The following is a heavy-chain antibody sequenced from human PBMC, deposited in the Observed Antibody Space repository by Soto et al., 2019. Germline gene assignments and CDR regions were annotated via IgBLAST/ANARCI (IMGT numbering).Heavy chain of an antibody. J-gene: IGHJ4*02. CDR3: AIVELQLGYFDY. D-gene: IGHD1-26*01. CDR2: INHSGST. CDR1: GGSFSGYY. Sequence: PSETLSLTCAVYGGSFSGYYWSWIRQPPGKGLEWIGEINHSGSTNYNPSLKSRVTISVDTSKNQFSLKLSSVTAADTAVYYCAIVELQLGYFDYWGQGTLVTVSS. V-gene: IGHV4-34*01.